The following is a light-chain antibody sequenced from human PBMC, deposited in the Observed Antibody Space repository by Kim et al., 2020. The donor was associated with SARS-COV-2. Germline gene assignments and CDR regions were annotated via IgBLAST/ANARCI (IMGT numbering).Light chain of an antibody. CDR2: YQSDSDK. CDR3: MIWHSSAYV. J-gene: IGLJ1*01. Sequence: TYTWRDAFNLNSYTIYWYQQKPGSPPQYLLWYQSDSDKQQGSGVPSRFSGSKDASANAGILLMSGLQSEDEADYYCMIWHSSAYVFGTGTKVTVL. V-gene: IGLV5-45*01. CDR1: DAFNLNSYT.